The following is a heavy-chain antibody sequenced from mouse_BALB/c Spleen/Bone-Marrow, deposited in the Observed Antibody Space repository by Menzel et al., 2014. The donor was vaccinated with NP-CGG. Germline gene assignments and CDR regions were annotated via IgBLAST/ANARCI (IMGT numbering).Heavy chain of an antibody. V-gene: IGHV5-17*02. J-gene: IGHJ4*01. CDR3: ARYKTGDAMDY. CDR1: GFTFSSLG. Sequence: EVQLVESGGGLVQPGGSRKLSCAASGFTFSSLGMHWVRPAPEKGLEWVAYISSGSSTIYYADTVKGRFTISRDNPKNTLFLQMASLRSEDTAIYYCARYKTGDAMDYWGQGTSVTVSS. D-gene: IGHD1-3*01. CDR2: ISSGSSTI.